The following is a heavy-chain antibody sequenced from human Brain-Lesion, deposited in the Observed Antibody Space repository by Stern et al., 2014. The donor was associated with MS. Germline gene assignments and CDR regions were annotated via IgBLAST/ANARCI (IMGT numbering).Heavy chain of an antibody. J-gene: IGHJ5*02. Sequence: QMQLVQSGPEVKKPGTSVKVSCKASGITFSQSAVQWLRQARGQRLQWLGWVARLNGDTNYAQSFQERVTITRDMSTSTVYMELRSLRSEDTAIYYCASERYTYYDDQRPPGGFGPWGQGTLVTVSS. D-gene: IGHD5-18*01. CDR3: ASERYTYYDDQRPPGGFGP. CDR1: GITFSQSA. V-gene: IGHV1-58*03. CDR2: VARLNGDT.